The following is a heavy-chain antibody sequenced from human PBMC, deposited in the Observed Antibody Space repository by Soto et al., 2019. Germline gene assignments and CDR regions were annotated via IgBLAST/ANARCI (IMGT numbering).Heavy chain of an antibody. V-gene: IGHV4-39*01. Sequence: SETLSLTCTVSGGSISSSSYYWSWIRQPQGKELEWFGVNYYSGSNYYNPSRKSRITISVDTSKNYVSLKLISVAAADTAEYYCARHTGYSSSWYRGFDAWGQGTLVTVSS. D-gene: IGHD6-13*01. CDR2: NYYSGSN. CDR3: ARHTGYSSSWYRGFDA. CDR1: GGSISSSSYY. J-gene: IGHJ5*02.